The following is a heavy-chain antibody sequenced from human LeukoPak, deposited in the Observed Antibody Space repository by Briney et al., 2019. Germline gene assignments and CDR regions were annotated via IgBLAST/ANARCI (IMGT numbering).Heavy chain of an antibody. J-gene: IGHJ4*02. Sequence: GGSLRLSCEASGFTFSSYAMHWVRQAPGKGLEWVAVTSYDGSNKYYADSVKGRFTISRDNSKNTLYLQMNSLRAEDTAVYYCARNYGDSNKYYFDYWGQGTLVTVSS. V-gene: IGHV3-30-3*01. CDR2: TSYDGSNK. CDR1: GFTFSSYA. D-gene: IGHD4-17*01. CDR3: ARNYGDSNKYYFDY.